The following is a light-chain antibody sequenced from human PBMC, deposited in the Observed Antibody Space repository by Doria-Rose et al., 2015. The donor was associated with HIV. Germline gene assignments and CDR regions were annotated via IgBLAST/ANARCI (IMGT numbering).Light chain of an antibody. CDR1: QGISDS. J-gene: IGKJ4*01. Sequence: SPSSLSASVGDRVTITCRASQGISDSLAWYQQKPGKAPKLLLYAASRLDSGVPSRFSGSGSGTVYTLTISCLQPEDFATYYCQHYYNPPATFGGGTKVDIK. CDR2: AAS. V-gene: IGKV1-NL1*01. CDR3: QHYYNPPAT.